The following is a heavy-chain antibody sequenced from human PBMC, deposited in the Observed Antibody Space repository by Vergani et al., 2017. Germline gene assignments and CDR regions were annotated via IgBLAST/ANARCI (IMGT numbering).Heavy chain of an antibody. D-gene: IGHD1-26*01. J-gene: IGHJ5*02. CDR2: ISYDGSNK. CDR3: AKERWAYTHVGWFDP. CDR1: GFTFSSYA. Sequence: QVQLVESGGGVVQPGRSLRLSCAASGFTFSSYAMHWVRQAPGKGLEWVAVISYDGSNKYYADSVKGRVTISRDNSKNTRYLQMNSLRAEDTAVYYCAKERWAYTHVGWFDPWGQGSLVTVSS. V-gene: IGHV3-30-3*01.